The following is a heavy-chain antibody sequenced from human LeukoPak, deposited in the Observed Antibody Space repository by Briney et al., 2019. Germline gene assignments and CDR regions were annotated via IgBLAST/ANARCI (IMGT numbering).Heavy chain of an antibody. D-gene: IGHD3-9*01. J-gene: IGHJ6*04. Sequence: GGPLRLSCAASGFTFSDYYMSWIRQAPGKGLEWVSYISSSSSYTNYADSVKGRFTISRDNAKNSLYLQMNSLRAEDTAVHYCARGYDILTGYSPFFYYGMDVWGKGTTVTVSS. CDR3: ARGYDILTGYSPFFYYGMDV. CDR1: GFTFSDYY. V-gene: IGHV3-11*06. CDR2: ISSSSSYT.